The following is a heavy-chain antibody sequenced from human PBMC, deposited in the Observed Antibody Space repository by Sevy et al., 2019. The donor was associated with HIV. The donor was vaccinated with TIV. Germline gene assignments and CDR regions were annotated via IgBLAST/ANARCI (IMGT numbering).Heavy chain of an antibody. J-gene: IGHJ6*02. CDR2: ISGSGGST. D-gene: IGHD2-2*01. V-gene: IGHV3-23*01. Sequence: GGSLRLSCVASGFTFSTYAMSWVRQAPGKGLEWVSAISGSGGSTYYADSLKGRFTISRDKSKNTLYLQMNSLRVEDTAVFYCAKGNATFYGLDVWGHGTTVTVSS. CDR1: GFTFSTYA. CDR3: AKGNATFYGLDV.